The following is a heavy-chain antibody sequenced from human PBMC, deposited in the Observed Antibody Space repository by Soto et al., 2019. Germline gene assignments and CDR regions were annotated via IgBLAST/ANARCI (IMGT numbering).Heavy chain of an antibody. CDR2: IYYSGST. D-gene: IGHD2-15*01. CDR3: ARDLGSGGDCFDY. Sequence: KTSETLSLTCTVSGGSVSSGSYYWSWIRQPPGKGLEWIGYIYYSGSTNYNPSLKSRVTISVDTSKNQFSLKLSSVTAADTAVYYCARDLGSGGDCFDYWGQGTLVTVSS. CDR1: GGSVSSGSYY. J-gene: IGHJ4*02. V-gene: IGHV4-61*01.